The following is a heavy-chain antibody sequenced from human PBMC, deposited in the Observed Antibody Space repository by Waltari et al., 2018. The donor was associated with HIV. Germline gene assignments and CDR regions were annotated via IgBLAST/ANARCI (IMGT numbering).Heavy chain of an antibody. CDR2: ISAYNGNT. CDR3: ARVLRGASSRYSDY. CDR1: GSTFTSYG. V-gene: IGHV1-18*01. Sequence: QVQLVQSGAEVKMPGASVKVSCKASGSTFTSYGLSWVRQAPGQGREWMGWISAYNGNTNYAQKLQGRVTMTTDTSTSTAYMELRSLRSDDTAVYYCARVLRGASSRYSDYWGQGTLVTVSS. D-gene: IGHD3-10*01. J-gene: IGHJ4*02.